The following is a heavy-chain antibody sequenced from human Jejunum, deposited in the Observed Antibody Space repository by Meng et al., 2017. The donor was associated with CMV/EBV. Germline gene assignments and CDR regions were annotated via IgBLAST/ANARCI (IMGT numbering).Heavy chain of an antibody. Sequence: GVTLEDYAMSWVRKAPGKGLEGVSGINWNGDYTGYADSVKGRFTISRDNAKNSLYLQMNRLRVEDTAFYYCARHPGSYYVDWFDPWGQGAPVTVSS. V-gene: IGHV3-20*03. CDR1: GVTLEDYA. CDR2: INWNGDYT. D-gene: IGHD1-26*01. J-gene: IGHJ5*02. CDR3: ARHPGSYYVDWFDP.